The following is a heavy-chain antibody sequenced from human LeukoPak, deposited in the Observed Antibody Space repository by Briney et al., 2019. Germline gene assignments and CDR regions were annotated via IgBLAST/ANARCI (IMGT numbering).Heavy chain of an antibody. V-gene: IGHV1-24*01. CDR1: GYTLTELS. Sequence: GASVKVSCKVSGYTLTELSMHWVRQAPGKGLEWMGGFDPEDGETIYAQKFQGRVTMTRNTSISTACMELSSLRSEDTAVYYCARLLPPLFFNYGMDVWGQGTTVAVSS. D-gene: IGHD2-15*01. CDR3: ARLLPPLFFNYGMDV. CDR2: FDPEDGET. J-gene: IGHJ6*02.